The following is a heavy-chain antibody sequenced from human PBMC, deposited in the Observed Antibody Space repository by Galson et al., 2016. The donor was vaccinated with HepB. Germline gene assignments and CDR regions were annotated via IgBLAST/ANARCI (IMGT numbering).Heavy chain of an antibody. CDR2: ISSSSSTI. CDR1: GFTFSSYS. CDR3: ARDYDDFWSGYYYYFYGMDV. V-gene: IGHV3-48*02. D-gene: IGHD3-3*01. Sequence: SLRLSCAASGFTFSSYSMNWVRQAPGKGLEWVSYISSSSSTIYYADSVKGRFTISRDNAKNSLYLQMNSLRDEDTAVYYCARDYDDFWSGYYYYFYGMDVWGQGTTVTVSS. J-gene: IGHJ6*02.